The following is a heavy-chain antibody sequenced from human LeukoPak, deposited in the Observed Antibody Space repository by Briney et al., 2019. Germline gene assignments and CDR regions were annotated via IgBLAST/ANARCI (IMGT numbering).Heavy chain of an antibody. J-gene: IGHJ2*01. CDR2: IYTSGST. V-gene: IGHV4-4*07. CDR1: GGSISSYY. D-gene: IGHD2-15*01. CDR3: ARDHCSGGSCSNYWYFDL. Sequence: PSETLSLTRTVSGGSISSYYWSGIRQPGAKGLEWIGLIYTSGSTNYNPSRNSRVTMSVDTSKNKFSLRLSSVTAADTAVYYCARDHCSGGSCSNYWYFDLWGRGTLVTVSS.